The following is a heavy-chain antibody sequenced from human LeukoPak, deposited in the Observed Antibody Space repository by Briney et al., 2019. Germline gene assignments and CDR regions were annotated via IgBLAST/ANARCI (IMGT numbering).Heavy chain of an antibody. CDR3: ARDAYNWNLNSYYYYMDV. Sequence: GGSLRLSCAASGFTFSSYGMHWVRQAPGKGLAWVAVISYDGSNKYYADSVKGRFTISRDNSKNTLYLQMNSLRAEDTAVYYCARDAYNWNLNSYYYYMDVWGKGTTVTVSS. D-gene: IGHD1-7*01. J-gene: IGHJ6*03. V-gene: IGHV3-30-3*01. CDR2: ISYDGSNK. CDR1: GFTFSSYG.